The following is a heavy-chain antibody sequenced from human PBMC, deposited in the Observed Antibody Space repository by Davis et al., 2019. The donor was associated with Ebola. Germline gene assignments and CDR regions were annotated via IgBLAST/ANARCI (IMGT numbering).Heavy chain of an antibody. CDR3: ARDARERGDSSSWYEYNWFDP. Sequence: PGGSLRLSCAASGFTFSSYWMSWVRQAPGKGLEWVANIKQDGSDKYYVDSVKGRFTISRDNARNSLFLQMNSLRAEDTAVYYCARDARERGDSSSWYEYNWFDPWGQGTLVTVSS. J-gene: IGHJ5*02. D-gene: IGHD6-13*01. CDR2: IKQDGSDK. V-gene: IGHV3-7*01. CDR1: GFTFSSYW.